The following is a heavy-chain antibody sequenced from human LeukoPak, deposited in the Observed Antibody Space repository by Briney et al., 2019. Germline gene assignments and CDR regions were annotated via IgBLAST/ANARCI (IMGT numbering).Heavy chain of an antibody. V-gene: IGHV3-23*01. Sequence: GGSLRLSCAASGFTFSSYAMSWVRQAPGQGLESVSGIIVSGDITYYANSVKGRFTISRDNSKNTLYLQMNSVRAEDTAVYYCAKLGGQEVYNYYVGVWGKGTTVAVSS. J-gene: IGHJ6*03. CDR1: GFTFSSYA. CDR2: IIVSGDIT. CDR3: AKLGGQEVYNYYVGV. D-gene: IGHD3-16*01.